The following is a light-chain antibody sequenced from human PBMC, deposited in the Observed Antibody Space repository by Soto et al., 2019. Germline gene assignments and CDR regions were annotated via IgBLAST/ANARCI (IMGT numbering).Light chain of an antibody. CDR1: SSDVGGYNY. V-gene: IGLV2-14*01. J-gene: IGLJ2*01. Sequence: QSALTQPASVSGSPGQSITISCTGTSSDVGGYNYVSWYQQHPGKATKLMIYEVSNRPSGVSNRFSGSKSGNTASLTNSALHAADEADYYCSSYTSSSTLVVFGGGTKVTVL. CDR3: SSYTSSSTLVV. CDR2: EVS.